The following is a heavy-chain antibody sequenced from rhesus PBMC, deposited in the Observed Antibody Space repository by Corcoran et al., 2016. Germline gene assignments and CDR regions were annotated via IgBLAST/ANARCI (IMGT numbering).Heavy chain of an antibody. V-gene: IGHV1-111*02. CDR3: ARGGPDYGSNYGLDS. CDR1: GYTFTDYY. Sequence: EVQLVQSGAEVKKPGASVKISCKASGYTFTDYYLHWVRQATGKGLEWMGRVDPEDGEAIHAKKFQDRGNRTAETSTETAYMERSSLRSEDTAVYYCARGGPDYGSNYGLDSWGQGVVVTVSS. D-gene: IGHD4-4*01. J-gene: IGHJ6*01. CDR2: VDPEDGEA.